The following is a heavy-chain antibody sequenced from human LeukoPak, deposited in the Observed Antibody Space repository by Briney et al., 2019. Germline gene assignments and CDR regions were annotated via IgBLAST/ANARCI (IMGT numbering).Heavy chain of an antibody. J-gene: IGHJ4*02. CDR1: GFTFSSSE. Sequence: GGSLKLSCGASGFTFSSSEMDWVRQAPGKGLGWVASINSATTIYYADSVKGRFTISRDNTKNSVYLQMSSLRAEDTAVYYCARGYYYGSGSYSLVFDYWGQGILVTVSS. D-gene: IGHD3-10*01. V-gene: IGHV3-48*03. CDR2: INSATTI. CDR3: ARGYYYGSGSYSLVFDY.